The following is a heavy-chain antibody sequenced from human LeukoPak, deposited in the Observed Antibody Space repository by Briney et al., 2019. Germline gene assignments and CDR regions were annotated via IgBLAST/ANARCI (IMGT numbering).Heavy chain of an antibody. CDR3: ARDRRIAAAGSFDY. Sequence: GGSLRLSCVASGVTISSHGMHWVRQAPGRGLGWVAVISYDGSDEYYADSVKGRFTISRDNSKNTVYLQMSSLRAEDTAVYYCARDRRIAAAGSFDYWGQGTLVTVSS. V-gene: IGHV3-30*03. J-gene: IGHJ4*02. D-gene: IGHD6-13*01. CDR1: GVTISSHG. CDR2: ISYDGSDE.